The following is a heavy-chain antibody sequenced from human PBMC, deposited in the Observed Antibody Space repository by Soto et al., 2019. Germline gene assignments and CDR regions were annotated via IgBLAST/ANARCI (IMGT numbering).Heavy chain of an antibody. V-gene: IGHV1-18*01. CDR2: MGAHSGHT. Sequence: QFQLVQSGAEVKKPGASVKVSCKASGYNFTRFGISWVRQAPGHGLEWMGWMGAHSGHTRQAQKFQGRLTRTTDAAMTTAYIDLRSLTSDATARYYCGRERKQLAQEDNSQFNGMDVRGQGTKVSVSS. CDR1: GYNFTRFG. D-gene: IGHD1-1*01. J-gene: IGHJ6*02. CDR3: GRERKQLAQEDNSQFNGMDV.